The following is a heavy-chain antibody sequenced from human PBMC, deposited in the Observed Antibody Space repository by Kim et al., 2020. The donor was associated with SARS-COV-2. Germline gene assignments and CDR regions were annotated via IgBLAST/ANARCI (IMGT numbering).Heavy chain of an antibody. J-gene: IGHJ3*02. V-gene: IGHV1-8*01. CDR3: ARDNPADAFDI. Sequence: TGYAQKFQGRVTMTRNTSISTAYMELSSLRSEDTAVYYCARDNPADAFDIWGQGTMVTVSS. CDR2: T.